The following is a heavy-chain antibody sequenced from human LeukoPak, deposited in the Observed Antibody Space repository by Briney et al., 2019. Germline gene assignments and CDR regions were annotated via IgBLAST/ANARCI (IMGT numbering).Heavy chain of an antibody. V-gene: IGHV1-69*05. J-gene: IGHJ4*02. D-gene: IGHD1-26*01. CDR2: SIPIFGTA. CDR1: GGTFSSYA. Sequence: SVKVSCKASGGTFSSYAISWVRQAPGQGLEWMGGSIPIFGTANYAQKFQGRVTITTDESTSTAYMELSSLRSEDTAVYYCARDGLYSGNFDYWGQGTLVTVSS. CDR3: ARDGLYSGNFDY.